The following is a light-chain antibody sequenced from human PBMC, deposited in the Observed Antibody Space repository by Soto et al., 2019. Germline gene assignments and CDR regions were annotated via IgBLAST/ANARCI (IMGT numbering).Light chain of an antibody. Sequence: EVVLSQSPATLSLSPGERATLSCRAIQSDSSSLAWYQQKPGQAPRLLLFDAATRTTGIPARFSGSGSETDFTLTISSLEPEDFAVYSCQQRSVWPPSITFGQGTRLEI. CDR2: DAA. CDR3: QQRSVWPPSIT. CDR1: QSDSSS. J-gene: IGKJ5*01. V-gene: IGKV3-11*01.